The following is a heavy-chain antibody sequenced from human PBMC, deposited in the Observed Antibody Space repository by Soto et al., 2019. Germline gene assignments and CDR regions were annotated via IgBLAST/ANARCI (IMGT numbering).Heavy chain of an antibody. CDR2: INHSGST. D-gene: IGHD2-2*01. V-gene: IGHV4-34*01. Sequence: SDTLSLTCAVYGGCFSGYYWSWIRQPPGKGLEWIGEINHSGSTNYNPSLKSRVTISVDTSKNQFSLKLSSVTAANTAVYYCARGGDIVVVPAGAVWFDPWGQGTRVTVSS. CDR1: GGCFSGYY. J-gene: IGHJ5*02. CDR3: ARGGDIVVVPAGAVWFDP.